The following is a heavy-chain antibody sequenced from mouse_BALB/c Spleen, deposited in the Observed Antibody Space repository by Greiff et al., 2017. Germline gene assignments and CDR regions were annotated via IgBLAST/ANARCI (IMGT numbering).Heavy chain of an antibody. Sequence: QVQLQQSGAELMKPGASVKISCKATGYTFSSYWIEWVKQRPGHGLEWIGEILPGSGSTNYNEKFKGKATFTADTSSNTAYMQLSSLTSEDSAVYYCARFSYDYDGDFDYWGQGTTLTVSS. CDR2: ILPGSGST. D-gene: IGHD2-4*01. CDR3: ARFSYDYDGDFDY. CDR1: GYTFSSYW. V-gene: IGHV1-9*01. J-gene: IGHJ2*01.